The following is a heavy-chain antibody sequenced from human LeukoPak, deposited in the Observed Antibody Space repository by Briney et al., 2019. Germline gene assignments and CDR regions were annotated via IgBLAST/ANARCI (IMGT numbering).Heavy chain of an antibody. J-gene: IGHJ4*02. V-gene: IGHV3-7*01. CDR3: VRDGGGAEDY. CDR2: IKEDGSEK. CDR1: GFTFSSYW. Sequence: GGSLRLSCAASGFTFSSYWRSWVRQAQGKGLEWVANIKEDGSEKKYVDSVKGRFTISRDNAKNSLYVQMNSLRAEDTAVYYCVRDGGGAEDYWGQGTLVTVSS. D-gene: IGHD3-16*01.